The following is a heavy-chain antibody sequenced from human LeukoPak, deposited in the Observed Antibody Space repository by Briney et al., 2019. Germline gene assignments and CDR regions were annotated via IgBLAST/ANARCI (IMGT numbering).Heavy chain of an antibody. J-gene: IGHJ3*02. CDR3: ARDSRYDSSGYAFDI. CDR2: INPGGGST. V-gene: IGHV1-46*01. D-gene: IGHD3-22*01. Sequence: ASVKVSCKASGYTFTSYYMHWVRQAPGQGLEWMGIINPGGGSTSYAQKFQGRVTMTRDTSTNTVYMELRSLSSEDPAVYYCARDSRYDSSGYAFDIWGQGTMVTVSS. CDR1: GYTFTSYY.